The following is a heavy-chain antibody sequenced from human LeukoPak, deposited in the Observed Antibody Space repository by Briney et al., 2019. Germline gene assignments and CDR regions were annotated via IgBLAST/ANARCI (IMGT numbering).Heavy chain of an antibody. J-gene: IGHJ6*03. Sequence: GASVKVSCKASGYTFTGYYMHWVRQAPGQGLEWMGWINPNSGGTNYAQKFQGRVTMTRDTSISTAYMELSRLRSDDTAVYYCARARHRSTVVTPHRYYYYMDVWGKGTTVTISS. CDR3: ARARHRSTVVTPHRYYYYMDV. CDR2: INPNSGGT. D-gene: IGHD4-23*01. V-gene: IGHV1-2*02. CDR1: GYTFTGYY.